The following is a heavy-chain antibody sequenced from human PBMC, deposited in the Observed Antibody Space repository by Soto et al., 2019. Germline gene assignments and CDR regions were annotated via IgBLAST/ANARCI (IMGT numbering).Heavy chain of an antibody. CDR3: ARRIVVVPAAIWGESDYFDY. Sequence: EVQLVQSGAEVKKPGESLKISCKGSGYSFTSYWIGWVRQMPGKGLEWMGIIYPGDSDTRYSPSFQGQVTISADKSISTAYLQWSSLKASDTAMYYCARRIVVVPAAIWGESDYFDYWGQGTLVTVSS. J-gene: IGHJ4*02. D-gene: IGHD2-2*01. V-gene: IGHV5-51*03. CDR1: GYSFTSYW. CDR2: IYPGDSDT.